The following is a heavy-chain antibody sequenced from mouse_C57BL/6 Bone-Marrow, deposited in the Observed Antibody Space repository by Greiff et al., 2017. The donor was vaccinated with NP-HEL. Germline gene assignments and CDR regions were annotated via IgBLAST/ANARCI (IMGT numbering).Heavy chain of an antibody. Sequence: DVKLVESEGGFVQPGSSMKLSCTASGFTFSDYYMAWVRQVPEKGLAWVANINYDGSSTSYLDSLKSRFIISRDNAKNILYLKMSSLKTDDTATYDCAIYSNNYYAMDYWGQGTSVTVSS. D-gene: IGHD2-5*01. CDR1: GFTFSDYY. V-gene: IGHV5-16*01. CDR3: AIYSNNYYAMDY. J-gene: IGHJ4*01. CDR2: INYDGSST.